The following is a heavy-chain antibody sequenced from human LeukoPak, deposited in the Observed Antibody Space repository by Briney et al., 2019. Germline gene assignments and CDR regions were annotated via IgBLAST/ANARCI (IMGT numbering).Heavy chain of an antibody. CDR3: ARDPHIVATIFDY. CDR1: GYTFTGYY. J-gene: IGHJ4*02. D-gene: IGHD5-12*01. CDR2: INPNSGGT. V-gene: IGHV1-2*02. Sequence: ASVKVSCKASGYTFTGYYMHWVRQAPGQGLEWMGWINPNSGGTNYAQKFQGRVTMTRDTSISTAYMELSRLRSDDTAVYYCARDPHIVATIFDYWGQGTLVTVSS.